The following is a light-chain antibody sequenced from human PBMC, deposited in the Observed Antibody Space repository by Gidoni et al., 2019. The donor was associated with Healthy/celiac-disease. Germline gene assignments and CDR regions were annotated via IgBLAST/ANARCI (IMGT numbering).Light chain of an antibody. Sequence: EIVLTQSPATLSLSPGDGATLSCRASQSISSYLAWYQQKPGQAPSLLIYDASNRATGIPARSSSGRSWTDFTLTISSLEPEDFAVYYCQQHSNWALTFGGGTKVEIK. V-gene: IGKV3-11*01. CDR2: DAS. CDR1: QSISSY. J-gene: IGKJ4*01. CDR3: QQHSNWALT.